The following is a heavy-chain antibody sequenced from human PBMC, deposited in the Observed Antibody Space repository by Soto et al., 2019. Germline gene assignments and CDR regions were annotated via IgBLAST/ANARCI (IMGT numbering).Heavy chain of an antibody. Sequence: PWGSLRLSCAASGFIFINYAMHWVRQAPGKGLEWVAVISFDGSNKYYGDSVEDRFTISRDDSKSTLFLQMNSLRTEDTAVYYCAREIADWGQGTLVTVSS. CDR3: AREIAD. V-gene: IGHV3-30-3*01. CDR1: GFIFINYA. D-gene: IGHD3-22*01. CDR2: ISFDGSNK. J-gene: IGHJ4*02.